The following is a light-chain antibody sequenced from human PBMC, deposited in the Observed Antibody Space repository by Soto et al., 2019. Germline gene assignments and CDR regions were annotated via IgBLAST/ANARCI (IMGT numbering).Light chain of an antibody. CDR1: QSVSSSY. CDR2: DAS. V-gene: IGKV3D-20*01. CDR3: QHRVNWPLT. J-gene: IGKJ4*01. Sequence: EIVLTQSPATLSLSPGERATLSCGASQSVSSSYLAWYQQKPGLAPRLLIYDASSRATGIPDRFSGSGSGTDFTLTISRLEPEDFAVYYCQHRVNWPLTFGGGTKVDIK.